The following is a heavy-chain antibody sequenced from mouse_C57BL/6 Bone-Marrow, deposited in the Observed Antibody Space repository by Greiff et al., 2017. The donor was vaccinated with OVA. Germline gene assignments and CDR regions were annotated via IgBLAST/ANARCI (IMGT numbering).Heavy chain of an antibody. V-gene: IGHV1-26*01. CDR1: GYTFTDYY. J-gene: IGHJ2*01. CDR2: INPNNGGT. D-gene: IGHD1-1*01. Sequence: EVQLQQSGPELVKPGASVKISCKASGYTFTDYYMNWVKQSHGKSLEWIGDINPNNGGTSYNQKFKGKATLTVDKSSSTAYMELRSLTSEDSAVYYCARRTYYGSKYFDYWGQGTTLTVSS. CDR3: ARRTYYGSKYFDY.